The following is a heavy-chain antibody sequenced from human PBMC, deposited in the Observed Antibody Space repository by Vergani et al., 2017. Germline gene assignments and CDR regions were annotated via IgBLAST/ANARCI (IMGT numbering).Heavy chain of an antibody. CDR1: GFDFSSYI. CDR2: VSTGTKSQ. D-gene: IGHD2-2*01. CDR3: AREYSSTSGRAFDF. V-gene: IGHV3-48*01. Sequence: DVHLVESGGGWVQPGGSLRLSCVVSGFDFSSYIMNWVRQPPGKGLEWVSFVSTGTKSQSYAESVKGRFTISRDSAKNSLYLQMDSLRAEDTAVYYCAREYSSTSGRAFDFWGQGTKVTVSS. J-gene: IGHJ3*01.